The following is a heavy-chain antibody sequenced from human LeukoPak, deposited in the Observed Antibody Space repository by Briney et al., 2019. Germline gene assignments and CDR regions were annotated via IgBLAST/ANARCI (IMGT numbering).Heavy chain of an antibody. CDR3: ARSEAYYAFWSGPPTVN. CDR1: GGSFSVYY. D-gene: IGHD3-3*01. Sequence: SETLSLTCAVYGGSFSVYYWSWIRQPPGKGLEWIGEINHSGSTNYNPSLKSRVTISVDTSKNQFSLKLSSVTAADTAVYYCARSEAYYAFWSGPPTVNWGQGTLVTVSS. CDR2: INHSGST. J-gene: IGHJ4*02. V-gene: IGHV4-34*01.